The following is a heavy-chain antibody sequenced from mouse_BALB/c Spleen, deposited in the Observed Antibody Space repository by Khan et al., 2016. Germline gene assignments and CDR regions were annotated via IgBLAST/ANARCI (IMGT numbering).Heavy chain of an antibody. V-gene: IGHV9-3-1*01. CDR2: INTYTGEP. Sequence: QIQLVQSGPELKKPGETVKISCKASGYTLANYGVIWVKQAPGKTLKWMVWINTYTGEPIYADDFKGRFAFSLETSANIVYLEINNLKNEDTATYFCARDFGNYGYFEVWGAGTTVTVSS. D-gene: IGHD2-1*01. CDR1: GYTLANYG. J-gene: IGHJ1*01. CDR3: ARDFGNYGYFEV.